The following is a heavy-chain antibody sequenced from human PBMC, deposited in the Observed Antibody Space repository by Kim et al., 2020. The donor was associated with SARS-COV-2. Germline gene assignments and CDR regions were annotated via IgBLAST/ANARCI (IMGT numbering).Heavy chain of an antibody. J-gene: IGHJ1*01. Sequence: SETLSLTCAVYGGSFSGYYWSWIRQPPGKGLEWIGEINHSGSTNYNPSLKSRVTISVDTSKNQFSLKLSSVTAADTAVYYCARCYPLAVTGYSSGWFQHWGQGTLVTVSS. CDR3: ARCYPLAVTGYSSGWFQH. CDR1: GGSFSGYY. D-gene: IGHD6-19*01. V-gene: IGHV4-34*01. CDR2: INHSGST.